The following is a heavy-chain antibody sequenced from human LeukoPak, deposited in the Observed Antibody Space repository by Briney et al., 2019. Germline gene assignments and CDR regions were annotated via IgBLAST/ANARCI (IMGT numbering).Heavy chain of an antibody. V-gene: IGHV3-23*01. CDR2: IGGSGGNT. D-gene: IGHD1-1*01. Sequence: GGSLRLSCAASGFAFSIYAMTWVRQAPGKGLEWVSGIGGSGGNTHNADSVKGRFTISRDDSKNTMYLQMNNLRAEDTAVYYCAKDPDKGNWYYFASWGQGTLVTVSS. J-gene: IGHJ4*02. CDR3: AKDPDKGNWYYFAS. CDR1: GFAFSIYA.